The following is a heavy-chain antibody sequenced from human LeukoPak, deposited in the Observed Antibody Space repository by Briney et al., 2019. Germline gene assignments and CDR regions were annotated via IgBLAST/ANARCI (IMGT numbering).Heavy chain of an antibody. Sequence: ASVKVSCKASGYTFTSYYMHWVRQAPGQGLEWMGWINPNSGGTNYAQKFQGRVTMTRDTSISTAYMELSRLRSDDTAVYYCARAKSYYYGMDVWGQGTTVTVSS. CDR1: GYTFTSYY. CDR2: INPNSGGT. J-gene: IGHJ6*02. V-gene: IGHV1-2*02. CDR3: ARAKSYYYGMDV.